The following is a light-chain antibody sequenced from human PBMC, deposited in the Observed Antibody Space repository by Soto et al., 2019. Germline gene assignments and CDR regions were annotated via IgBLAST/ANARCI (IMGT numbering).Light chain of an antibody. V-gene: IGKV1-39*01. CDR2: AAS. CDR1: QSISSY. J-gene: IGKJ1*01. Sequence: DIQITQSPSTLSSSVSDTFTITCRASQSISSYLNWYQQKPGKAPKLLIYAASSLQSGVPSRFSGSGSGTDFTLTISSLQPEDFATYYCQQSYSTPWTFGQGTKVE. CDR3: QQSYSTPWT.